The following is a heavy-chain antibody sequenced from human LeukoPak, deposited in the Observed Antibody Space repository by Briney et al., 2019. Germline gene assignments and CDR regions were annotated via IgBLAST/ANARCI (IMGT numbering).Heavy chain of an antibody. J-gene: IGHJ3*02. Sequence: SQTPSLTCTVSGGSISSGGFYWSWIRQHPGKGLEWIGYIYYSGSTYYNPSLKSRVTISVDTSKNQISLKLSSVTAADKAVYYCARAPVLLWFGAGDAFDIWGQGTMVTVSS. CDR1: GGSISSGGFY. V-gene: IGHV4-31*03. CDR2: IYYSGST. CDR3: ARAPVLLWFGAGDAFDI. D-gene: IGHD3-10*01.